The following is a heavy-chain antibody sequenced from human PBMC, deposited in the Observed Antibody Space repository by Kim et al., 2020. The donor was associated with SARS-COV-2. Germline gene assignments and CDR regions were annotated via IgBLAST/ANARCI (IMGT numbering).Heavy chain of an antibody. CDR3: ARVLGNNHDAFDI. V-gene: IGHV3-13*01. Sequence: YPGSVKGRFTISRENAKNSLYLQMNSLRAGDTAVHYCARVLGNNHDAFDIWGQGTMVTVSS. D-gene: IGHD7-27*01. J-gene: IGHJ3*02.